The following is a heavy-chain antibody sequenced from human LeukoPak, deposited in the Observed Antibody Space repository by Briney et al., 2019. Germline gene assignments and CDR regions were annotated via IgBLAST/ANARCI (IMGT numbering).Heavy chain of an antibody. CDR3: ARRGPVDPYRSDFDY. V-gene: IGHV4-34*01. D-gene: IGHD6-19*01. J-gene: IGHJ4*02. CDR1: GGSFSGYY. Sequence: SETLSLTCAVYGGSFSGYYWSWIRQPPGKGLEWIGEINHSGSTNYNPSLKSRVTISVDTSKNQFSLKLSSVTAADTAVYYCARRGPVDPYRSDFDYWGQGTLVTVSS. CDR2: INHSGST.